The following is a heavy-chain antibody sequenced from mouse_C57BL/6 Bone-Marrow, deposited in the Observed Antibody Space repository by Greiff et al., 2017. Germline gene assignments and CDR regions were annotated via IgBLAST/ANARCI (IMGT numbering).Heavy chain of an antibody. CDR2: IYPRDGST. V-gene: IGHV1-85*01. CDR3: ARDDGYSY. CDR1: GYTFTSYD. D-gene: IGHD2-3*01. J-gene: IGHJ3*01. Sequence: QVHVKQSGPELVKPGASVKLSCKASGYTFTSYDINWVKQRPGQGLEWIGWIYPRDGSTKYNEKFKGKATLTVDTSSSTAYMELHSLTSEDSAVYFCARDDGYSYWGQGTLVTVSA.